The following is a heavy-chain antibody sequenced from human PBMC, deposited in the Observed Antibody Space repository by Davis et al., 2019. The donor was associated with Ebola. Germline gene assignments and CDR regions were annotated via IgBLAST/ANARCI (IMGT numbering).Heavy chain of an antibody. CDR1: GFTFSSYA. J-gene: IGHJ5*02. CDR3: AKRAGT. D-gene: IGHD3-10*01. CDR2: IKQDGSEK. Sequence: GESLKISCAASGFTFSSYAMSWVRQAPGKGLEWVANIKQDGSEKYYVDSVKGRFTISRDNAKNSLYLQMNSLRAEDTAVYYCAKRAGTWGQGTLVTVSS. V-gene: IGHV3-7*01.